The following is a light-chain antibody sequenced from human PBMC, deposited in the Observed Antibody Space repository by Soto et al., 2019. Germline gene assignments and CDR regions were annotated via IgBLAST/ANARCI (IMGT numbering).Light chain of an antibody. V-gene: IGKV1-9*01. J-gene: IGKJ4*01. Sequence: DIQMTQSPSSLSASVGDSVTITCRASQGISSYLGWYQQKPGKAPNLLIYDASTLHSGVSSRFSGGGSGTDFTLTISSLQPEDFATYYCQQVNVYPSTFGGGTKVDIK. CDR1: QGISSY. CDR2: DAS. CDR3: QQVNVYPST.